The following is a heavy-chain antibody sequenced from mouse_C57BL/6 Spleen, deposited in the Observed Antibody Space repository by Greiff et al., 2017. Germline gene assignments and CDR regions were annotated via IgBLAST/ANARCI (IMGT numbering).Heavy chain of an antibody. Sequence: EVQLVESGGDLVKPGGSLKLSCAASGFTFSSYGMSWVRQTPDKRLEWVATISSGGSYTYYPDRVKGRFTISRDNAKNTLYLQRSSLKSEDTAMYYCARQANPDPDVPRGNYFDYWGQGTTLTVSS. J-gene: IGHJ2*01. V-gene: IGHV5-6*01. CDR2: ISSGGSYT. CDR3: ARQANPDPDVPRGNYFDY. CDR1: GFTFSSYG. D-gene: IGHD4-1*01.